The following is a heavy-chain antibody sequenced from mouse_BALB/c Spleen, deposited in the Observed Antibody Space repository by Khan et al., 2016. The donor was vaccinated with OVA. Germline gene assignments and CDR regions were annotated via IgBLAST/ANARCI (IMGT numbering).Heavy chain of an antibody. CDR2: INTYTGES. D-gene: IGHD2-10*01. V-gene: IGHV9-3-1*01. CDR1: GYTFRNDG. J-gene: IGHJ4*01. Sequence: QVQLKQSGPELKKPGETVKISCKAFGYTFRNDGMNWVKQAPGKGLKWMGWINTYTGESTHADDFKGRFVFSLEISASTAYLQINNLKNEDTATXFCARPPYFSYVMDYWGQGTSVTVSS. CDR3: ARPPYFSYVMDY.